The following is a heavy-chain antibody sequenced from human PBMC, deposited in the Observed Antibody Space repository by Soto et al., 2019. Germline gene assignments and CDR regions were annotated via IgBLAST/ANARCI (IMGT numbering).Heavy chain of an antibody. CDR3: AKDNGGSGSYYDFWSGYYTWGVAFFDY. D-gene: IGHD3-3*01. CDR1: GLTFSSYA. Sequence: GGSLRLSCAASGLTFSSYAMSWVRQAPGKGLEWVSAISGSGGSTYYADSVKGRFTISRDNSKNTLYLQMNSLRAEDTAVYYCAKDNGGSGSYYDFWSGYYTWGVAFFDYWGQGTLVTVSS. V-gene: IGHV3-23*01. CDR2: ISGSGGST. J-gene: IGHJ4*02.